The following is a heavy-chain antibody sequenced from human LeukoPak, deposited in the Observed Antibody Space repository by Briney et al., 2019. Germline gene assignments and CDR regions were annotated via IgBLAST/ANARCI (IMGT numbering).Heavy chain of an antibody. V-gene: IGHV4-34*01. CDR1: GGSFSGYY. CDR3: ARVPFGYSSSFSN. D-gene: IGHD6-6*01. CDR2: INHSGST. J-gene: IGHJ3*01. Sequence: PSETLSLTCAVYGGSFSGYYWSWIRQPPGKGLEWIGEINHSGSTNYNPSLKSRVTISVDTSKNQFSLKLSSVTAADTAVYYCARVPFGYSSSFSNWGQGKMVTVSS.